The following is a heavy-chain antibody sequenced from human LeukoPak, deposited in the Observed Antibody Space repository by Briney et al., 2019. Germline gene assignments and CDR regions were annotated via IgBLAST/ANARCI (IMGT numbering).Heavy chain of an antibody. CDR3: ARGTVVVPADY. J-gene: IGHJ4*02. CDR2: IIPILGIA. V-gene: IGHV1-69*02. D-gene: IGHD2-2*01. CDR1: GGTFSSYT. Sequence: ASVKVSCKASGGTFSSYTISWVRQAPGQGLEWRGRIIPILGIANYAQKFQGRVTITADKSTSTAYIELSSLRSEDTAVYYCARGTVVVPADYWGQGTLVTVSS.